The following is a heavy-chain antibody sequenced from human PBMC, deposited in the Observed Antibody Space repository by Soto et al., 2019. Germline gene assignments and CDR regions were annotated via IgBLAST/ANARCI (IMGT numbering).Heavy chain of an antibody. Sequence: GGSLRLSCAASGFTFSSYAMSWVRQAPGKGLEWVSAISGSGGSTYYADSVKGRFTISRDNSKNTLYLQMNSLRAEDTAVYYSAKSRESYESCYLDYWGQGTLGTVSS. CDR3: AKSRESYESCYLDY. CDR2: ISGSGGST. D-gene: IGHD3-16*01. CDR1: GFTFSSYA. J-gene: IGHJ4*02. V-gene: IGHV3-23*01.